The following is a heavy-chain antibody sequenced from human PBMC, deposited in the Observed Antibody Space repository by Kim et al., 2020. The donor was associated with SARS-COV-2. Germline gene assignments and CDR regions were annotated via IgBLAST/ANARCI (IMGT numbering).Heavy chain of an antibody. Sequence: GGSLRLSCAASGFTFSSYAMHWVRQAPGKGLEWVAVISYDGSNKYYADSVKGRFTISRDNSKNTLYLQMNSLRAEDTAVYYCAREGGSGGWLTSPGYYYYGMDVWGQGTTVTVSS. J-gene: IGHJ6*02. V-gene: IGHV3-30-3*01. CDR3: AREGGSGGWLTSPGYYYYGMDV. CDR1: GFTFSSYA. CDR2: ISYDGSNK. D-gene: IGHD3-10*01.